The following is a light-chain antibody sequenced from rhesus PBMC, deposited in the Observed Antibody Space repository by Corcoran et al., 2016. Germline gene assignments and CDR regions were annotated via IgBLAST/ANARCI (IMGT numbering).Light chain of an antibody. CDR1: ENVNNY. J-gene: IGKJ3*01. Sequence: DIQMTQSPSSLSASVGDRVTITCRASENVNNYLTWSQQKPGKAPKLLIYKASTLQSGVPSRFSGSGSGTDYTFTIRSLQPEDVATYYCQHGYGTPFTFGPGTKLDIK. V-gene: IGKV1-74*01. CDR3: QHGYGTPFT. CDR2: KAS.